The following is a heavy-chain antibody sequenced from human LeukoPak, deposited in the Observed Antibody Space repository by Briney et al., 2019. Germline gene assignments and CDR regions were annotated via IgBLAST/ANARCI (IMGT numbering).Heavy chain of an antibody. J-gene: IGHJ3*02. Sequence: PSETLSLTCTVSGGSISSGGYYWSWIRQHPGKGLEWIGYIYYSGSTYYNPSLKSRVTISVDTSKNQFSLKLSSVTAADTAVYYCARARTVRFGYAFDIWGQGTMVTVSS. D-gene: IGHD3-3*01. V-gene: IGHV4-31*03. CDR2: IYYSGST. CDR1: GGSISSGGYY. CDR3: ARARTVRFGYAFDI.